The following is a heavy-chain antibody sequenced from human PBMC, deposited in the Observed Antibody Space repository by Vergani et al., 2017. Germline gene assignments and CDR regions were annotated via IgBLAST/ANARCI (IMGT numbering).Heavy chain of an antibody. J-gene: IGHJ6*03. CDR1: GGSFSGYY. CDR3: ARGPTPTYYYYYYMDV. D-gene: IGHD4-17*01. V-gene: IGHV4-34*01. Sequence: QLQLQQWGAGLLKPSETLSLTCAVYGGSFSGYYWSWIRQPPGKGLEWIGEINHSGSTNYNPSLKSRVTISVDTSKNQFSLKLSSVTAADTAVYYCARGPTPTYYYYYYMDVWGKGTTVTVSS. CDR2: INHSGST.